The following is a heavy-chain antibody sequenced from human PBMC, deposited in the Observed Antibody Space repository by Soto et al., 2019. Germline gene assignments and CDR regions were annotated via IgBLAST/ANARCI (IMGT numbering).Heavy chain of an antibody. Sequence: GGSLRLSCAASGFTFSSYAMSWVRQAPGKGLEWVSAISGSGGSTYYADSVKGRFTISRDNSKNTLYLQMNSLRAEDTAVYYCAKDQDYGDYVWYYMDVWGKGTTVTVSS. CDR3: AKDQDYGDYVWYYMDV. CDR2: ISGSGGST. D-gene: IGHD4-17*01. V-gene: IGHV3-23*01. J-gene: IGHJ6*03. CDR1: GFTFSSYA.